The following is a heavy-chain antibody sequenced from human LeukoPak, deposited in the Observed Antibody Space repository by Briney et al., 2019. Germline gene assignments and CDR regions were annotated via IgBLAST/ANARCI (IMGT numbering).Heavy chain of an antibody. CDR3: AKVHLEGASSLDQ. CDR1: GFTFSSYV. J-gene: IGHJ4*02. D-gene: IGHD1-26*01. Sequence: PGGSLRLSCAASGFTFSSYVMHWVRQAPGKRLEWVAAISYDGRNKYYADSVKGRFTISRDNSKNTLYLQMNSLRAEDTAVYYCAKVHLEGASSLDQWGQGILVTVSS. CDR2: ISYDGRNK. V-gene: IGHV3-30*18.